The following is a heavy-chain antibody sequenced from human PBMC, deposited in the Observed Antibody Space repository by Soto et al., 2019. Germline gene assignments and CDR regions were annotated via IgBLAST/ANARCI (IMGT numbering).Heavy chain of an antibody. CDR1: GGTFSSYT. D-gene: IGHD6-13*01. V-gene: IGHV1-69*04. Sequence: GASVKVSCKASGGTFSSYTISWVRQAPGQGLEWMGRIIPILGIANYAQKFQGRVTITADKSTSTAYMELSSLRSEDTAVYYCARDKQQQLVGLGVYYYMDVWGKGTTVTVSS. CDR3: ARDKQQQLVGLGVYYYMDV. CDR2: IIPILGIA. J-gene: IGHJ6*03.